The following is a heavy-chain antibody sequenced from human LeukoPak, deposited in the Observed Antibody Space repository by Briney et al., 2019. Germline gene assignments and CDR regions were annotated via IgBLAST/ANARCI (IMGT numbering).Heavy chain of an antibody. CDR1: GFTFSSYW. V-gene: IGHV3-23*01. Sequence: GGSLRLSCAASGFTFSSYWMSWVRQAPGKGLEWVSAISASGGTTYYADSVKGRFTLSRDNSKNTLYLQMNSLRAEETAVYYCAKDPHRSSSGLVDCWGQGTLVTVSS. D-gene: IGHD6-6*01. J-gene: IGHJ4*02. CDR2: ISASGGTT. CDR3: AKDPHRSSSGLVDC.